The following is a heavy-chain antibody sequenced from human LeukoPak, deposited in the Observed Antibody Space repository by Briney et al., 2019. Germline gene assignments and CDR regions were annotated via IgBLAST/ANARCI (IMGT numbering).Heavy chain of an antibody. CDR3: ARGGFTNWFDP. D-gene: IGHD3-22*01. J-gene: IGHJ5*02. Sequence: PSQTLSLTCAVSGGSISSGGYSWSWIRQPPGTGLEWIGYIYHSGSTYYNPSLKSRVTISVDRSKNQFSLKLSSVTAADTAVYYCARGGFTNWFDPWGQGTLVTVSS. CDR2: IYHSGST. V-gene: IGHV4-30-2*01. CDR1: GGSISSGGYS.